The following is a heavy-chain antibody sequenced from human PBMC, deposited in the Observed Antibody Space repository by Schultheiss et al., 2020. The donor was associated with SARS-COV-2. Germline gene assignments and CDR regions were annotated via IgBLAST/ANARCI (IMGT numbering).Heavy chain of an antibody. J-gene: IGHJ4*02. Sequence: GESLKISCAVSGFTFSSYAMGWVRQAPGKGLEWVSAITGSGDNTYYTESVRGRFTISRDNSKNTLYLQMNSLRAEDTAVYYCAVAGFDYWGQGTLVTVSS. D-gene: IGHD6-19*01. CDR3: AVAGFDY. CDR2: ITGSGDNT. CDR1: GFTFSSYA. V-gene: IGHV3-23*01.